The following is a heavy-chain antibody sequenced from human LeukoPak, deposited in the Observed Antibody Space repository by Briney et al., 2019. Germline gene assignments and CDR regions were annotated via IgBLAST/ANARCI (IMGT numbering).Heavy chain of an antibody. CDR1: GFTFSSYW. CDR3: ARDRGYSYGPCNWFDP. V-gene: IGHV3-74*01. CDR2: INSDGSST. J-gene: IGHJ5*02. Sequence: GGSLRLSCAASGFTFSSYWMHSVRQAPGKGLVWVSRINSDGSSTSYADSVKGRFTISRDNAKNTLYLQMNSLRAEDTAVYYCARDRGYSYGPCNWFDPWGQGTLVTVSS. D-gene: IGHD5-18*01.